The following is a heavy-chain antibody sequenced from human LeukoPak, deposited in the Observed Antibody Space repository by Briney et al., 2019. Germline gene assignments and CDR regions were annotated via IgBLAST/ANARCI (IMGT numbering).Heavy chain of an antibody. CDR3: ARDSLGRYDILTGYYPRGVLGY. CDR2: IISISSDI. CDR1: GFTFSNDN. V-gene: IGHV3-21*01. D-gene: IGHD3-9*01. Sequence: PGGSLRLSCAASGFTFSNDNMNWVREAPGKGLEWGSSIISISSDIYYADSVKGRFTISRDNAKNSLYLQMNSLRAEDTAVYYCARDSLGRYDILTGYYPRGVLGYWGQGTLVTVSS. J-gene: IGHJ4*02.